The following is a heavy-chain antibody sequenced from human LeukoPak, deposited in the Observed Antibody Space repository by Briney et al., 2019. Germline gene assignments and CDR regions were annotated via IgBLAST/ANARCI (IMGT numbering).Heavy chain of an antibody. D-gene: IGHD1-26*01. CDR1: GFTFIKYS. CDR3: AKDRSIGTYYTFDH. CDR2: IYSGGST. J-gene: IGHJ4*02. Sequence: GGSLRLSCAASGFTFIKYSMTWVRQAPGKGLEWVSVIYSGGSTYYADSVKGRFTISRDNSKNTLYLQMSSLTAADTAVYYCAKDRSIGTYYTFDHWGQGTLVTVSS. V-gene: IGHV3-66*01.